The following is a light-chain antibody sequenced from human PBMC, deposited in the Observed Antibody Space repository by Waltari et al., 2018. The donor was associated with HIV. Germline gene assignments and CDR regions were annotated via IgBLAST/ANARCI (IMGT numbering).Light chain of an antibody. V-gene: IGLV2-14*03. CDR3: SSYTGHIAL. J-gene: IGLJ2*01. CDR1: NDVGTFTY. CDR2: DVN. Sequence: QSALTQPASVSGSPGQSITISFSNDVGTFTYVSWYQQHPGKTPKVIIYDVNNRPSGVSNRFSGSKSGMTASLTISGLRIEDEADYYCSSYTGHIALFGGGTKLTVL.